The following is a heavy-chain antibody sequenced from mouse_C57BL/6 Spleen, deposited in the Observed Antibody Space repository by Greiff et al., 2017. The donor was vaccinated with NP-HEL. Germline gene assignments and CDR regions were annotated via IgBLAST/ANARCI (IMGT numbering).Heavy chain of an antibody. D-gene: IGHD1-1*01. CDR1: GFTFSDYG. Sequence: EVKVEESGGGLVKPGGSLKLSCAASGFTFSDYGMHWVRQAPEQGLEWVAYISSGSSTIYYADTVKGRFTISRDNAKNTLFLQMTSLRSEDTAMDFCERKDYHGSSWYFDDWGKGTTLTVSS. J-gene: IGHJ2*01. CDR3: ERKDYHGSSWYFDD. V-gene: IGHV5-17*01. CDR2: ISSGSSTI.